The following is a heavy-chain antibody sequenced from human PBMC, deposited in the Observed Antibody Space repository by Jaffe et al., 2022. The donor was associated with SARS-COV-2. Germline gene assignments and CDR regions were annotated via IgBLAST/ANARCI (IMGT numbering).Heavy chain of an antibody. D-gene: IGHD1-26*01. V-gene: IGHV3-49*04. Sequence: EVQLVESGGGLVQPGRSLRLSCTASGFTFGDYAMSWVRQAPGKGLEWVGFIRSKAYGGTTEYAASVKGRFTISRDDSKSIAYLQMNSLKTEDTAVYYCTRDTSRPPGEVGATTRDYWGQGTLVTVSS. J-gene: IGHJ4*02. CDR1: GFTFGDYA. CDR3: TRDTSRPPGEVGATTRDY. CDR2: IRSKAYGGTT.